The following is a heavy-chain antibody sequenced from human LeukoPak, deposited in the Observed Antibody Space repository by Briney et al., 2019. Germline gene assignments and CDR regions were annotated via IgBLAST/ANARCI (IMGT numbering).Heavy chain of an antibody. CDR1: GYSFTSYW. D-gene: IGHD2-15*01. V-gene: IGHV5-51*01. CDR2: IYPGDSDT. CDR3: ARHSEPAPGCSGGSCYEYNWFDP. J-gene: IGHJ5*02. Sequence: GESLKISCKGSGYSFTSYWIGWVRQLPGKGLEWMGIIYPGDSDTRYSPSFQGLVTISADKSISTAYLQWSSLKASDTAMYYCARHSEPAPGCSGGSCYEYNWFDPWGQGTLVTVSS.